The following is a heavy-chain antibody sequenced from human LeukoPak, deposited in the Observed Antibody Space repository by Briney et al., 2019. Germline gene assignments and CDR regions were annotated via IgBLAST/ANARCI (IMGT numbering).Heavy chain of an antibody. J-gene: IGHJ4*02. CDR2: IYYSGST. D-gene: IGHD6-19*01. V-gene: IGHV4-39*02. CDR1: GGSISSSSYY. Sequence: PSETLSLTCTVSGGSISSSSYYWGWIRQPPGKGLEWIGSIYYSGSTYYNPSLKSRVTISVDTSKNQFSLELSSVTAADTAVYYCAGESQGAVPFDYWGQGTLVTVSS. CDR3: AGESQGAVPFDY.